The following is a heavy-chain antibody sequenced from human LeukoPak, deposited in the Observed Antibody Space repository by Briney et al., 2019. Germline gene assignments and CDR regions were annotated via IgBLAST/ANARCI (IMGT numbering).Heavy chain of an antibody. CDR2: IYSGGST. CDR3: AKVTPADYDFWSGYLYYFDY. V-gene: IGHV3-NL1*01. D-gene: IGHD3-3*01. Sequence: PGGSLRLSCAASGFTFSSYGMHWVRQAPGKGLEWVSVIYSGGSTYYADSVKGRFTISRDNSKNTLYLQMNSLRAEDTAVYYCAKVTPADYDFWSGYLYYFDYWGQGTLVTVSS. CDR1: GFTFSSYG. J-gene: IGHJ4*02.